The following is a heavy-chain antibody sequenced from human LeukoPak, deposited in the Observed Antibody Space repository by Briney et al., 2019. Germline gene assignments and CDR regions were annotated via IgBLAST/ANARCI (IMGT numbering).Heavy chain of an antibody. CDR1: GYTFTSYG. Sequence: ASVKVSCKASGYTFTSYGISWVRQAPGQGLEWMGWISAYNGNTNYAQKLQGRVTMTTDTSTSTAYMELRSLRSDDTAVYYCARDLHSGRLVRSPLDYWGQGTLVTVSS. J-gene: IGHJ4*02. V-gene: IGHV1-18*01. CDR2: ISAYNGNT. CDR3: ARDLHSGRLVRSPLDY. D-gene: IGHD6-6*01.